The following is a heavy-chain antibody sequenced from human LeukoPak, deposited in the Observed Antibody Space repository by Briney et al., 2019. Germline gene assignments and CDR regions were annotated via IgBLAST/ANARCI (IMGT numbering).Heavy chain of an antibody. CDR1: GYTFTSYG. V-gene: IGHV1-18*01. J-gene: IGHJ4*02. D-gene: IGHD2-21*02. Sequence: ASVKVSCKASGYTFTSYGISWVRQAPGQGLEWMGWISAYNGNTNYAQKLQGRVTMTTDTSTSTAYMELRSLRSDDTAVYYCARSGRAYCGGDCLGYFDYWGQGTLVTVSS. CDR2: ISAYNGNT. CDR3: ARSGRAYCGGDCLGYFDY.